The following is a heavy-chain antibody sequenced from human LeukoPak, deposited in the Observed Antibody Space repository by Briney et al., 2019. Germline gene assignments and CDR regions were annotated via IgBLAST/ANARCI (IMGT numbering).Heavy chain of an antibody. CDR3: ARFSVGAYYFDY. J-gene: IGHJ4*02. CDR2: INWNGGST. Sequence: GGSLRLSCAASGFTFSSYAMSWVRHAPGKGLEWVSGINWNGGSTGYADSVKGRFTISRDNAKNSLYLQMNSLRAEDTALYYCARFSVGAYYFDYWGQGTLVTVSS. CDR1: GFTFSSYA. V-gene: IGHV3-20*04. D-gene: IGHD1-26*01.